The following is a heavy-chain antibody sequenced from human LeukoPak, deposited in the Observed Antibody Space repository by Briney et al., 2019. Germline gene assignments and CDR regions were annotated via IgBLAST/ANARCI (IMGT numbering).Heavy chain of an antibody. V-gene: IGHV3-21*01. Sequence: GGSLRLSCAASGFTFSSYSMNWVRQAPGKGLEWVSFISSSSSSINYADSVKGRFTISRDSAKNSLYLQMNSLRVEDTAVYYCARGRPHGNDYWGQGTLVTVSS. D-gene: IGHD4-23*01. CDR2: ISSSSSSI. CDR1: GFTFSSYS. J-gene: IGHJ4*02. CDR3: ARGRPHGNDY.